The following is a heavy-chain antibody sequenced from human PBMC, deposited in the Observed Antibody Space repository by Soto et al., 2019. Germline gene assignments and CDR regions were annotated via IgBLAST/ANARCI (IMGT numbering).Heavy chain of an antibody. J-gene: IGHJ4*02. Sequence: QVQLVESGGGVVQPGRSLRLSCVASGFTFNNYGAHWVRQAPGKGLQWVALISYDGSVKYYADSVKGRFTISRDNSKNTLYLRMNSLRAEDTAVYYCAKDRGVGASYFDYWGQGILVTVSS. V-gene: IGHV3-30*18. CDR3: AKDRGVGASYFDY. CDR2: ISYDGSVK. D-gene: IGHD1-26*01. CDR1: GFTFNNYG.